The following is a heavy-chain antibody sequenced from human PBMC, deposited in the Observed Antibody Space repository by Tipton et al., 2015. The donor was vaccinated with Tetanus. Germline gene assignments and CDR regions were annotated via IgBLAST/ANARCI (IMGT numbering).Heavy chain of an antibody. Sequence: SLRLSCAASGFSLSNYGMHWVRQVPGRRLEWVAGIWYDGSNENYAGSVKGRFAIFRDTSKSTLYLRMNNLRVEDTAVYFCARDGSLGRAYYFDYWGRGTLVTVSS. J-gene: IGHJ4*02. CDR1: GFSLSNYG. CDR3: ARDGSLGRAYYFDY. CDR2: IWYDGSNE. D-gene: IGHD2-15*01. V-gene: IGHV3-33*01.